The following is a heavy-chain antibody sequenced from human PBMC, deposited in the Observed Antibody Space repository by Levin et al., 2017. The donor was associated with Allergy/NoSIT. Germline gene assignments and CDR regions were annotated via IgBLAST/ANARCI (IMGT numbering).Heavy chain of an antibody. Sequence: RASVKVSCKASGFTFTIYDIHWVRQAPGQGLEWVGRLNPNTGGTDSAQKFMGRVTMTRDTSTTTAFMELTRLRPDDTAIYYCARETIAAPPYNWFDTWGQGALVTVSS. D-gene: IGHD6-13*01. CDR3: ARETIAAPPYNWFDT. CDR2: LNPNTGGT. J-gene: IGHJ5*02. CDR1: GFTFTIYD. V-gene: IGHV1-2*06.